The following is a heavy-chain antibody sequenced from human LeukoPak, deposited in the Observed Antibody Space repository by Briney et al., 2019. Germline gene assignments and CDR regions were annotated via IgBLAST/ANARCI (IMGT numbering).Heavy chain of an antibody. Sequence: SVKVSCKASGYTFTSYGISWVRQAPGQGLEWMGRIIPILGIANYAQKFQGRVTITADKSTSTAYMELSSLRSDDTAVYYCARYCSGGSCYGNWLDPWGQGTLVTVSS. CDR3: ARYCSGGSCYGNWLDP. CDR1: GYTFTSYG. J-gene: IGHJ5*02. V-gene: IGHV1-69*04. CDR2: IIPILGIA. D-gene: IGHD2-15*01.